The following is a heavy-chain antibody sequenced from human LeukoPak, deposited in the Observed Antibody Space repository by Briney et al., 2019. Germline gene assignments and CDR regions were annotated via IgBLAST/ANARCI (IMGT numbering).Heavy chain of an antibody. CDR2: IYPGDSDT. D-gene: IGHD3-22*01. CDR3: ARRDTSGYYTYWYFDL. J-gene: IGHJ2*01. CDR1: GYIFTNYW. V-gene: IGHV5-51*01. Sequence: GESLKISCKGSGYIFTNYWIGWVRQLPGKGLEWMGIIYPGDSDTRYSPSFQGQVTISADKSISTAYLQWSSLKASDTAIYYCARRDTSGYYTYWYFDLWGRGTLVTVSS.